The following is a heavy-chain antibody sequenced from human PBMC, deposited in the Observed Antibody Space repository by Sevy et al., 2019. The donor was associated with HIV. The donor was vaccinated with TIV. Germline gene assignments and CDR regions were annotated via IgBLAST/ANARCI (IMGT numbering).Heavy chain of an antibody. CDR1: GYSFTSYW. CDR2: IYPGDSDT. CDR3: ARRGRDGYNYFDY. J-gene: IGHJ4*02. D-gene: IGHD2-21*01. V-gene: IGHV5-51*01. Sequence: GESLKISCKGSGYSFTSYWIGWVRQMPGKGLEWMGIIYPGDSDTGYSPSFQGQVTISADKSISTAYLQWSSLKASDTAMYCCARRGRDGYNYFDYWGQGTLVTVSS.